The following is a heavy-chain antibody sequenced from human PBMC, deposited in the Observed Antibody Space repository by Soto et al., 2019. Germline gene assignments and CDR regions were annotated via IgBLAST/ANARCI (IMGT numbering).Heavy chain of an antibody. Sequence: GGSLRLSCAASGFTFSSYAMHWVRQAPGKGLEWVAVISYDGSNKYYADSVKGRFTISRDNSKNTLYLQMNSLRAEDTAVYYCARDLSNYYYYGMDVWGQGTTVTVSS. V-gene: IGHV3-30-3*01. CDR3: ARDLSNYYYYGMDV. CDR1: GFTFSSYA. CDR2: ISYDGSNK. J-gene: IGHJ6*02. D-gene: IGHD4-4*01.